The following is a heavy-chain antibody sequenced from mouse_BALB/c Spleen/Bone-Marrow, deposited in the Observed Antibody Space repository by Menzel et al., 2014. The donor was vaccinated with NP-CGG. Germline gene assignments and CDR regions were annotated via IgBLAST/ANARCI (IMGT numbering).Heavy chain of an antibody. Sequence: VQLQQPGPGLVKPSQSLSLTCSVTGFSITSDYYWNWIRQFPGNKLEWMGYISYDGSNHDNPSLKNRISITRDTSKNQFFLKLNSVTTEDTGTYYCARGGYDGSYDAMDYWGQGTSVTVSS. CDR3: ARGGYDGSYDAMDY. V-gene: IGHV3-6*02. CDR1: GFSITSDYY. D-gene: IGHD2-1*01. CDR2: ISYDGSN. J-gene: IGHJ4*01.